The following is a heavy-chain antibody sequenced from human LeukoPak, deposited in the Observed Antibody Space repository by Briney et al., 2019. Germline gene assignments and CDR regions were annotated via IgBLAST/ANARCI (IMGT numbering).Heavy chain of an antibody. J-gene: IGHJ4*02. V-gene: IGHV4-59*01. Sequence: PETLSLTCTVSGGSISRYYWSWIRLPPGKGLEWIGYIYSSATYNPSLKGRVTISVDTSTNKLSLKLSSVTAADTAMYYCARVAYGSGTYYLDHWGQGTLVTVSS. CDR1: GGSISRYY. CDR3: ARVAYGSGTYYLDH. D-gene: IGHD3-10*01. CDR2: IYSSA.